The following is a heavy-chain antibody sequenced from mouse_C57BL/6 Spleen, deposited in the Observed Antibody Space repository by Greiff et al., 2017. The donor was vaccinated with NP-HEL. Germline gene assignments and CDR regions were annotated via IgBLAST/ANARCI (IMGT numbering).Heavy chain of an antibody. D-gene: IGHD2-4*01. CDR2: IHPNSGST. Sequence: VQLQQPGAELVKPGASVKLSCKASGYTFTSYWMHWVKQRPGQGLEWIGMIHPNSGSTNYNEKFKSKATLTVDKSSSTAYMQLSSLTSEDSAVYYCARRIYYDYDEGNYYAMDYWGQGTSVTVSS. V-gene: IGHV1-64*01. CDR1: GYTFTSYW. J-gene: IGHJ4*01. CDR3: ARRIYYDYDEGNYYAMDY.